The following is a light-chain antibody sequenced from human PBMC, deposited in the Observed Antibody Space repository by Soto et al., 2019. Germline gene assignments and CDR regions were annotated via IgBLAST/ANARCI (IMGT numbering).Light chain of an antibody. J-gene: IGKJ1*01. V-gene: IGKV3-20*01. CDR1: QSVSSNC. CDR2: GAS. CDR3: QHYGSSPQT. Sequence: EIVLPQSPGTLSLSPGERATLSCRARQSVSSNCLAWYQQKPGQAPNLLIYGASSRATGIPDKFSGSGSGTDFTLTISRLEPEDFAVYFCQHYGSSPQTFGQGTKVEIK.